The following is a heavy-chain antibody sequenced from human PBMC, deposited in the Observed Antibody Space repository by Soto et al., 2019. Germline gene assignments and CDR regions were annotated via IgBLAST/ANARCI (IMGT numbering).Heavy chain of an antibody. CDR1: GGSMSSGGYY. V-gene: IGHV4-31*03. CDR3: ARDRGDGYNWGIDI. Sequence: QVQLQESGPGLVKPSQTLSLTCTVSGGSMSSGGYYWSWIRQHPGKGLEWIGYIYYSGSTYYNPSLKSRVTISVDTSKNQFSLKLSSVTAADTAVYYCARDRGDGYNWGIDIWGQGTMVTVSS. J-gene: IGHJ3*02. D-gene: IGHD5-12*01. CDR2: IYYSGST.